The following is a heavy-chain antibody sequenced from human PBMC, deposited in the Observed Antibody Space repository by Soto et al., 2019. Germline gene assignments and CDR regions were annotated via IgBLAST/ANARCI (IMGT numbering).Heavy chain of an antibody. CDR3: ARDQGEIVAVPIDNTGRSNRLDF. CDR2: IWYDGIKK. V-gene: IGHV3-33*01. J-gene: IGHJ4*02. Sequence: QVKVVESGGGVVQPGRSLRLSCAASGFTFRNYGMHWVRQAPGNGLEWLAAIWYDGIKKHYAGSLDGRLSTSRDNSKHTVYLKINNLRAEDTAVYYCARDQGEIVAVPIDNTGRSNRLDFWGQGTLVTVSS. CDR1: GFTFRNYG. D-gene: IGHD2-8*02.